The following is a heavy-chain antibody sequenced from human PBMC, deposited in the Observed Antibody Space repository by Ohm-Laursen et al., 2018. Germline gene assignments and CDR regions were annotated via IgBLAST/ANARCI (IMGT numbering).Heavy chain of an antibody. CDR3: ASGPNSSGWYSDYYYYGMDV. D-gene: IGHD6-19*01. Sequence: GTLSLTCTVSGGSISSYYWSWIRQPPGKGLEWIGYIYYSGSTNYNPSLKSRVTISVDTSKNQFSLKLSSVTAADTAVYYCASGPNSSGWYSDYYYYGMDVWGQGTTVTVSS. J-gene: IGHJ6*02. CDR1: GGSISSYY. CDR2: IYYSGST. V-gene: IGHV4-59*01.